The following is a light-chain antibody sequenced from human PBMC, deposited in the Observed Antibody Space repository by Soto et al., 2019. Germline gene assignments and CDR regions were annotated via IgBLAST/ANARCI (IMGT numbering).Light chain of an antibody. CDR1: NSDVGGYNY. CDR3: NSCAGSAPRV. CDR2: EVT. Sequence: QSALTQPPSASGSPGQSVTISCTGTNSDVGGYNYVSWYQQYPGKAPKLLIYEVTKRPSGVPDRFSGSKSGNTAYLTVSGLQTEDEADYDFNSCAGSAPRVFAGGPKSPS. J-gene: IGLJ3*02. V-gene: IGLV2-8*01.